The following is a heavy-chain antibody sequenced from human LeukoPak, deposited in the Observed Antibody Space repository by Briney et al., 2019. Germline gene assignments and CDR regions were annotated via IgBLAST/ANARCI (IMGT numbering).Heavy chain of an antibody. CDR3: ARSIGYYYTMDV. CDR2: ISGSGSDL. V-gene: IGHV3-11*01. Sequence: GGSLTLSCVACGFSFTDYYVSWIRQAAGRVLEWISYISGSGSDLYYADSVKGRFTISRDNANNSLYLQMNSLRAENTAVYYCARSIGYYYTMDVWGQGTTVTVSS. J-gene: IGHJ6*02. D-gene: IGHD3-22*01. CDR1: GFSFTDYY.